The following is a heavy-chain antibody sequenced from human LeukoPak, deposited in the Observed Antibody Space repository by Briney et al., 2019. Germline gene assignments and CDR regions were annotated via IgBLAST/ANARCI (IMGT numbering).Heavy chain of an antibody. CDR1: GYTFTTYA. D-gene: IGHD5-24*01. Sequence: GASVKVSCKASGYTFTTYAMNWVRQAPGQGLEWMGWINTNTGNPTYAQGFTGRFVFSLDTSVTTAYLQISSLKAEDTALYYCARDGGDGYNNDAFDIWGQGTMVTVSS. CDR2: INTNTGNP. V-gene: IGHV7-4-1*02. CDR3: ARDGGDGYNNDAFDI. J-gene: IGHJ3*02.